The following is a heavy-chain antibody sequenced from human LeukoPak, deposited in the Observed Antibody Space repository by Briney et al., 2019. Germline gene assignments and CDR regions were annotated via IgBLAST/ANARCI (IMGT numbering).Heavy chain of an antibody. V-gene: IGHV1-18*01. J-gene: IGHJ6*02. CDR3: ARFCSGGGCYAPNYYYGMDV. Sequence: ASVKVSCKASGYTFTSYGISWVRQAPGQGLEWMGWISAYNGNTNYAQKLQGRVTMTTDTSTSTAYMELRSLRSDDTAVYYCARFCSGGGCYAPNYYYGMDVWGHGTTVTVSS. D-gene: IGHD2-15*01. CDR2: ISAYNGNT. CDR1: GYTFTSYG.